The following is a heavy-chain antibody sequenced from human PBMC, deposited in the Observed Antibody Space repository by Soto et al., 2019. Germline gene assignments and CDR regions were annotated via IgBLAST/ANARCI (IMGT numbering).Heavy chain of an antibody. Sequence: PGVSLRLSCAASGFTFSSYAIHWVRQAPGKGLEWVAVISYDGSNKYYADSVKGRFTISRDNSKNTLYLQMNSLRAEDTAVYYCARGGQLVRFNWFDPWGQGTLVTVSS. J-gene: IGHJ5*02. D-gene: IGHD6-6*01. CDR3: ARGGQLVRFNWFDP. CDR2: ISYDGSNK. CDR1: GFTFSSYA. V-gene: IGHV3-30-3*01.